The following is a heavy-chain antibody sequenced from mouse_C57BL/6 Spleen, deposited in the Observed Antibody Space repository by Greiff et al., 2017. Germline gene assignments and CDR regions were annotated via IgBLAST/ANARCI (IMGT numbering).Heavy chain of an antibody. V-gene: IGHV6-3*01. J-gene: IGHJ3*01. CDR1: GFTFSNYW. D-gene: IGHD4-1*01. Sequence: EVKLMESGGGLVQPGGSMKLSCVASGFTFSNYWMNWVRQSPEKGLEWVAQIRLKSDNYATDYAESVKGRFTHSRDASKSSVYLQMNNLRAEDTGSDYCTGQNWDAAYWGQGTLVTVSA. CDR3: TGQNWDAAY. CDR2: IRLKSDNYAT.